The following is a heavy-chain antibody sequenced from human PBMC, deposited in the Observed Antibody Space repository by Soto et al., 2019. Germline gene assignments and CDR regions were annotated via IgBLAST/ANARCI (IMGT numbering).Heavy chain of an antibody. CDR1: GFTFSDYW. Sequence: GGSLRLSCAASGFTFSDYWMSWVRQAPGKGLEWVANIKQDGSEKYYVDSVKGRFTISRDNAKNSLYLQMNSLRAEDTAVYYCARKKRSYDIWGPGTLVTVSS. D-gene: IGHD2-15*01. CDR3: ARKKRSYDI. J-gene: IGHJ3*02. CDR2: IKQDGSEK. V-gene: IGHV3-7*01.